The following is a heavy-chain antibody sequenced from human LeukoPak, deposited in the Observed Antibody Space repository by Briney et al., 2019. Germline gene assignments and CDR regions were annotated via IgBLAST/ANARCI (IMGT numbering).Heavy chain of an antibody. Sequence: NSGGSLRLSCAASGFTFSDYYMSWIRQAPGKGLEGVSYISSSGSTIYYADSVKGRFTISRDNAKNSLYLQMNSLRAEDTAVYYCARLRITMIVGGAFDIWGQGTMVTVSS. V-gene: IGHV3-11*01. J-gene: IGHJ3*02. D-gene: IGHD3-22*01. CDR1: GFTFSDYY. CDR3: ARLRITMIVGGAFDI. CDR2: ISSSGSTI.